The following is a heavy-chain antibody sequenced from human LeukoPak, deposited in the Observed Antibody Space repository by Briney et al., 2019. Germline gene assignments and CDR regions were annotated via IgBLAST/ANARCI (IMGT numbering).Heavy chain of an antibody. Sequence: PGGSLRLXYAASGFTFDDYAMHWVRLAPGKGLEWVSGISWNSGSIGYADSVKGRFTISRDNAKNSLYLQMNSLRAEDMALYYCAKESPYCSGGSCSAGGFDYWGQGTLVTVSS. CDR1: GFTFDDYA. CDR2: ISWNSGSI. V-gene: IGHV3-9*03. J-gene: IGHJ4*02. CDR3: AKESPYCSGGSCSAGGFDY. D-gene: IGHD2-15*01.